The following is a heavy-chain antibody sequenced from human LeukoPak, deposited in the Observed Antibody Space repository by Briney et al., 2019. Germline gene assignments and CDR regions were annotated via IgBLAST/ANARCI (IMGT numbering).Heavy chain of an antibody. CDR3: TRARGSYCSDS. J-gene: IGHJ5*01. V-gene: IGHV3-48*04. CDR2: ISTTGTTI. D-gene: IGHD1-26*01. Sequence: PGGSLRHSCVASGFTFSSYSMNWVRQAPGKGLEWVSFISTTGTTIYYADSVRGRFTISRDSAKNSLYLQMTSLRAEDTAVYYCTRARGSYCSDSWGHGTLVPVSS. CDR1: GFTFSSYS.